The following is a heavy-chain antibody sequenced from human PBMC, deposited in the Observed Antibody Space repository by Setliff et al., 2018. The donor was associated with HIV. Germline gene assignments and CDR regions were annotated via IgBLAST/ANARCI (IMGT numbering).Heavy chain of an antibody. D-gene: IGHD1-1*01. CDR2: IFSNVAT. J-gene: IGHJ4*02. Sequence: ETLSLTCTVSGDSIDDFYWSWIRQPPGQGLEWIGYIFSNVATTYSPSLKSRVTMSIDRSKSQFLLNLTSVNASDTAIYYCARRKLSKGGAFDYWGQGALVTVSS. V-gene: IGHV4-4*09. CDR1: GDSIDDFY. CDR3: ARRKLSKGGAFDY.